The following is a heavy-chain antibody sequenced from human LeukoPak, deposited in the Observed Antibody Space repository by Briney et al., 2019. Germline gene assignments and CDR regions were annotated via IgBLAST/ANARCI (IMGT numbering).Heavy chain of an antibody. CDR1: GFTFSSYA. CDR3: AIDPIYGDSPFNY. V-gene: IGHV3-23*01. J-gene: IGHJ4*02. CDR2: ISGGGGST. Sequence: GESLRLSCAASGFTFSSYAMSWVRQAPGKGLEWVSAISGGGGSTYYADSVKGRFTISRDNSKNTLYLQMNSLRAEDTAVYYCAIDPIYGDSPFNYWGQGTLVTVSS. D-gene: IGHD4-17*01.